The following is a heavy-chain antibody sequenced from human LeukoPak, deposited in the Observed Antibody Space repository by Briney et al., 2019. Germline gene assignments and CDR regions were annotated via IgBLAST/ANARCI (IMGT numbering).Heavy chain of an antibody. CDR2: IYHSGNT. Sequence: PSETLSLTCTVSGYSVSSGFYWGWIRLPPGKGLEWVGIIYHSGNTYYNPSLKSRVTMSLDTSKNQFSLRLTSVTAADTAVYYCARAVGATTYRGFDYWGRGTLVTVSS. CDR3: ARAVGATTYRGFDY. D-gene: IGHD1-26*01. CDR1: GYSVSSGFY. V-gene: IGHV4-38-2*02. J-gene: IGHJ4*02.